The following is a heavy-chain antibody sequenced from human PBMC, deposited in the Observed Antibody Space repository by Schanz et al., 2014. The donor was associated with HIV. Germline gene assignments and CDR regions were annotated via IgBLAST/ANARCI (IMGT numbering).Heavy chain of an antibody. V-gene: IGHV1-69*06. D-gene: IGHD6-19*01. CDR1: GGTFSIYA. CDR3: ARAPYTSGWYGVDY. Sequence: QVQLVQSGAEVKKPGSSVKVSCKASGGTFSIYAISWVRQAPGQGLEWMGGIVHIFGTTNYAPKFQGRVTMTRDTSTSTVYMELSSLRSEDTAVYYCARAPYTSGWYGVDYWGQGTLVTVSS. CDR2: IVHIFGTT. J-gene: IGHJ4*02.